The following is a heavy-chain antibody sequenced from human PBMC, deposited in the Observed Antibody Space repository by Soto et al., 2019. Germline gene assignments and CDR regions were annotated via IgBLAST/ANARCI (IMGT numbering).Heavy chain of an antibody. CDR2: IKSKTDGGTT. CDR3: TTDSNWNQGFDY. D-gene: IGHD1-1*01. V-gene: IGHV3-15*01. J-gene: IGHJ4*02. Sequence: GSLRLSCAASGFTFSNAWMSWVRQAPGKGLEWVGRIKSKTDGGTTDYAAPVKGRFTISRDDSKNTLYLQMNSLKTEDTAVYYCTTDSNWNQGFDYWGQGTLVTVSS. CDR1: GFTFSNAW.